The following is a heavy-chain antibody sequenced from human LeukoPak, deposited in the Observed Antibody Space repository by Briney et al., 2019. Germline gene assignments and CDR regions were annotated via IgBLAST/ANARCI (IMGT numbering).Heavy chain of an antibody. J-gene: IGHJ4*02. V-gene: IGHV3-53*01. CDR1: GFIVSSSY. CDR3: VRDDYDFWSGYQRYFEF. Sequence: RPGGSLRLFCAASGFIVSSSYMSWVRQAPGKGLEWVSVIYNGGSTYYADSVKGRFTISRDSVKNSLYLQMTSVRADDTAMYYCVRDDYDFWSGYQRYFEFWGQGTLVTVSS. CDR2: IYNGGST. D-gene: IGHD3-3*01.